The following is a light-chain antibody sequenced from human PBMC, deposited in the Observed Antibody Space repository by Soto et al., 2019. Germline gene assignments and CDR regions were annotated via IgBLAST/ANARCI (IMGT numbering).Light chain of an antibody. CDR1: QSVSSSY. V-gene: IGKV3-20*01. Sequence: EIVLTQSLGTLFLSPGERATLSCRASQSVSSSYLAWYQQKPGQAPRLLIYGASTRATGIPDRFSGSGSGTDFTLTISRLEPEDFAVHYCQQYGSSPRFTFGPGTKEDIK. J-gene: IGKJ3*01. CDR3: QQYGSSPRFT. CDR2: GAS.